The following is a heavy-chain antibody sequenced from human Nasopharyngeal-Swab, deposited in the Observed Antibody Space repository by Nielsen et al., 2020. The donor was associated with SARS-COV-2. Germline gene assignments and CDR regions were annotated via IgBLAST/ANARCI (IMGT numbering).Heavy chain of an antibody. CDR2: IDTDGSVT. CDR1: GFTFSSFW. V-gene: IGHV3-74*01. Sequence: GESLKISCAASGFTFSSFWMHWVRQVPGEGLVWVSRIDTDGSVTNYADSVKGRFTISRDNAKNTLYLQMNSLGAEDTAVYYCGRDLGGYGGSWGQGALVIVSP. D-gene: IGHD5-12*01. J-gene: IGHJ5*02. CDR3: GRDLGGYGGS.